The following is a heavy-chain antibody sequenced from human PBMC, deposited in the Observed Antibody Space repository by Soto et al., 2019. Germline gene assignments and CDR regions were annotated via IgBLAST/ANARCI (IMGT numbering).Heavy chain of an antibody. J-gene: IGHJ4*02. Sequence: QVQLQESGPGLVKPSETLSLTCTVSGGSISNVNYCWSWIRQSPDKGLEWIGHINNGGSTYNNPSLKGRVTISGDTSKNQFSLKLSSVSAEDTAVYYCARGPSGDKVDYWGQGTLVTVSS. D-gene: IGHD7-27*01. CDR3: ARGPSGDKVDY. CDR1: GGSISNVNYC. V-gene: IGHV4-30-4*01. CDR2: INNGGST.